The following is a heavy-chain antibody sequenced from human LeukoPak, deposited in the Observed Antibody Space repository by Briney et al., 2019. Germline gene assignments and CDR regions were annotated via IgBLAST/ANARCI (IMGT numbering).Heavy chain of an antibody. D-gene: IGHD6-19*01. Sequence: GASVKVSCKASGYTFTNYGISWVRQAPGQGLEWMGWISAYSGNTNYAQNLQGRVTMTTDTSTSTAYMELRSLRSDDTAVYYCARDLGTGWYTYWGQGTLVTVSS. V-gene: IGHV1-18*01. CDR1: GYTFTNYG. J-gene: IGHJ4*02. CDR2: ISAYSGNT. CDR3: ARDLGTGWYTY.